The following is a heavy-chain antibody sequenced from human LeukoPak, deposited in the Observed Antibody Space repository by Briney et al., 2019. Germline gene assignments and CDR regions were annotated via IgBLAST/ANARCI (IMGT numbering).Heavy chain of an antibody. CDR3: AKDVRGMDV. J-gene: IGHJ6*04. CDR1: GFTFSSYG. V-gene: IGHV3-30*18. CDR2: ISYDGSNK. Sequence: GRSLRLSCAASGFTFSSYGMHWVRQAPGKGLEWVAVISYDGSNKHYADSVKGRFTISRDNSKNTLYLQMNSLRAEDTAVYYCAKDVRGMDVWGKGTTVTVSS.